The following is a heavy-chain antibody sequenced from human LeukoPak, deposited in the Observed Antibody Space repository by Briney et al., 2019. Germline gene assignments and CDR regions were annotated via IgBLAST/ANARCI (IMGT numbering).Heavy chain of an antibody. CDR1: GGSISSYY. CDR3: GRSGRYRPSDL. J-gene: IGHJ5*02. CDR2: IYDSGST. Sequence: SETLSLTCTVSGGSISSYYWSWIRQPPGKGLEWIGYIYDSGSTNYNPSLKSRVTISVDTSKNQFSLKLSSVTAADTAVYYCGRSGRYRPSDLWGQGTLVTVSS. V-gene: IGHV4-59*01. D-gene: IGHD1-26*01.